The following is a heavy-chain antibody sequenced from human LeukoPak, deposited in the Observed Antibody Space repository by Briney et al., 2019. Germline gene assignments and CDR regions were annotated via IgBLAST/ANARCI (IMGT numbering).Heavy chain of an antibody. J-gene: IGHJ3*02. V-gene: IGHV3-21*01. D-gene: IGHD2-15*01. CDR3: ARETYCSGGSCYKGNAFDI. Sequence: GGSLRLSCADSGFTFSSYTMNWVRHAPGKGLEWVSSISSSSSYIYYADSVKGRFTISRDNAKNSLYLQMNSLRADDTAVYYCARETYCSGGSCYKGNAFDIWGQGTMVTVSS. CDR1: GFTFSSYT. CDR2: ISSSSSYI.